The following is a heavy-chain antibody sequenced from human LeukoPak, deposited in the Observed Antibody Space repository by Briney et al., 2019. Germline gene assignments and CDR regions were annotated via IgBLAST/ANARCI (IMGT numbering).Heavy chain of an antibody. CDR2: ISGSGGST. V-gene: IGHV3-23*01. CDR1: GFTFSSYA. D-gene: IGHD6-13*01. Sequence: GGSLRLSCAASGFTFSSYAMSWVRQAPGKGLEWVSAISGSGGSTYNADSVKGRFTISRDNSKNTLYLQMNSLRAEDTAVYYCANRNAPGIAGYWGQGTLVTVSS. J-gene: IGHJ4*02. CDR3: ANRNAPGIAGY.